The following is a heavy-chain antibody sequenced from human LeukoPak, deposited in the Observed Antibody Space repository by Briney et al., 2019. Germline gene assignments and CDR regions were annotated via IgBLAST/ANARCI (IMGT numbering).Heavy chain of an antibody. V-gene: IGHV4-34*01. Sequence: PSETLSLTCAVYGGSFSGYYWSWIRQPPGKGLEWIGEINHSGSTNYNPSLKSRVTISVDTSKNQFSLKVSSVTAADTAVYYCARAPGWTTVVRPFDYWGQGALVTVSS. CDR3: ARAPGWTTVVRPFDY. CDR2: INHSGST. D-gene: IGHD4-17*01. J-gene: IGHJ4*02. CDR1: GGSFSGYY.